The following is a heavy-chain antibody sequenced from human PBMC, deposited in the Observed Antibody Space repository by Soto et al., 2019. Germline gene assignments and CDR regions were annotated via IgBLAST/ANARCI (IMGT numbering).Heavy chain of an antibody. CDR2: INHSGST. V-gene: IGHV4-34*01. Sequence: PSETLSLTCAVYGGSFSGYYWSWIRQPPGKGLEWIGEINHSGSTNYSPSLESRVTISVDTSKNQFSLKLSSVTAADTAVYYCARGFDGNYYYGMDVWGQGTTVTVSS. CDR3: ARGFDGNYYYGMDV. CDR1: GGSFSGYY. D-gene: IGHD3-9*01. J-gene: IGHJ6*02.